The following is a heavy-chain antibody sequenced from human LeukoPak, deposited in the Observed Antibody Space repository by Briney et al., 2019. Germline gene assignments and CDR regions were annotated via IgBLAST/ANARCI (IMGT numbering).Heavy chain of an antibody. CDR3: ARDLVRNIGPEGY. CDR2: ISTYNGKT. CDR1: VYTFSSYG. J-gene: IGHJ4*02. D-gene: IGHD2/OR15-2a*01. Sequence: ASVKVSCKASVYTFSSYGISCVRQAPGQGLEWMGWISTYNGKTNYAQKLQGRVTMTTETSTSTAYMELRSLRSDDTAVYYCARDLVRNIGPEGYWGQGTLVTVSS. V-gene: IGHV1-18*01.